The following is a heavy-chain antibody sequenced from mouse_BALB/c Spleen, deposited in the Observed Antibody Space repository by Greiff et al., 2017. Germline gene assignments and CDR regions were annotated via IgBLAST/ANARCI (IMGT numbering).Heavy chain of an antibody. CDR1: GYSITSDYA. J-gene: IGHJ4*01. CDR3: ARNYGLDD. Sequence: EVMLVESGPGLVKPSQSLSLTCTVTGYSITSDYAWNWIRQFPGNKLEWMGYISYSGSTSYNPSLKSRISITRDTSKNQFFLQLNSVTTEDTATYYCARNYGLDDWGQGTSVTVSS. CDR2: ISYSGST. V-gene: IGHV3-2*02.